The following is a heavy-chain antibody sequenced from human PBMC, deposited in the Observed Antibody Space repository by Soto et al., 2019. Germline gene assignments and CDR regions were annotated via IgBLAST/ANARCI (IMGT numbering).Heavy chain of an antibody. CDR1: GGSISSYY. CDR3: ARAEAGTTTYYYYYYMDF. V-gene: IGHV4-59*01. Sequence: SETLSLTCTVSGGSISSYYWSWIRQPPGKGLEWIGYIYYSGSTNYNPSLKSRVTISVDTSKNQFSLKLSSVTAADTAVYYCARAEAGTTTYYYYYYMDFWGKGTTVTVSS. CDR2: IYYSGST. D-gene: IGHD1-7*01. J-gene: IGHJ6*03.